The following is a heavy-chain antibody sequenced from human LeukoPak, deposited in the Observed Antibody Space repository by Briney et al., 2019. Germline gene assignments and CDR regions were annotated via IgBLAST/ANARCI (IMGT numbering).Heavy chain of an antibody. Sequence: SETLSLTCTVSGGSISSYYWSWIRQPPGKGLEWIGYIYYSGSTNYNPSLKSRVTISVDTSKNQFSLKLSSVTAADTALYYCARLSGPGSGWTTLDYWGQGTLVTVSS. J-gene: IGHJ4*02. CDR2: IYYSGST. D-gene: IGHD6-19*01. CDR3: ARLSGPGSGWTTLDY. CDR1: GGSISSYY. V-gene: IGHV4-59*01.